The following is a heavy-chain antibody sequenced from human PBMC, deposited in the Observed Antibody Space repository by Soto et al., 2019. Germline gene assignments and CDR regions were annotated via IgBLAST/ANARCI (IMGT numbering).Heavy chain of an antibody. CDR3: ARDRGYDAHDYYYNAMDV. V-gene: IGHV4-31*03. J-gene: IGHJ6*02. CDR2: IYYSGST. Sequence: SETLSLTCTVSGGSISSGGYYWSWIRQHPGKGLEWIGYIYYSGSTYYNPSLKSRVTISVDTSKNQFSLKLSSVTAEDTAVYYCARDRGYDAHDYYYNAMDVWGQGTMVTVSS. CDR1: GGSISSGGYY. D-gene: IGHD2-15*01.